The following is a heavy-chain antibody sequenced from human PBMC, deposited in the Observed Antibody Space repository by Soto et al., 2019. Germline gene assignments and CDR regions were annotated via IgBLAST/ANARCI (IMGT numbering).Heavy chain of an antibody. D-gene: IGHD3-16*01. CDR3: ARFGLAAIYYFDY. Sequence: SETLSLTCTVSGGSISSSSYYWGWIRQPPGKGLEWIGSIYYSGSTHYNPSLKSRVTISVDTSKNQFSLKLSSVTAADTAVYYCARFGLAAIYYFDYWGQGTLVTVSS. V-gene: IGHV4-39*01. J-gene: IGHJ4*02. CDR1: GGSISSSSYY. CDR2: IYYSGST.